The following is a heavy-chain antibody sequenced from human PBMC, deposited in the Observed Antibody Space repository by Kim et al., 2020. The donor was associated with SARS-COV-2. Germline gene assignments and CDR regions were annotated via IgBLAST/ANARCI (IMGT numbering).Heavy chain of an antibody. CDR1: GGSISSSNW. Sequence: SETLSLTCAVSGGSISSSNWWSWVRQPPGKGLEWIGEIYHSGSTNYNPSLKSRVTISVDKSKNQFSLKLSSVTAADTAVYYCARRRITMIVDYFDYWGQGTLVTVSS. J-gene: IGHJ4*02. CDR2: IYHSGST. V-gene: IGHV4-4*02. CDR3: ARRRITMIVDYFDY. D-gene: IGHD3-22*01.